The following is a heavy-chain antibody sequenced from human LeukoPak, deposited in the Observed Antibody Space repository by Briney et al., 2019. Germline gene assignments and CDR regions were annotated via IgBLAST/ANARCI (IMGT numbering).Heavy chain of an antibody. CDR2: IYHSGST. D-gene: IGHD3-22*01. J-gene: IGHJ6*03. CDR1: GGSISSSNW. Sequence: SGTLSLTCAVSGGSISSSNWWSWVRQPPGKGLEWIGEIYHSGSTNYNPSLKSRVTISVDTSKNQFSLKLSSVTAADTAVYYCARDRQTYYYDSSGYTGTNYMDVWGKGTTVTISS. V-gene: IGHV4-4*02. CDR3: ARDRQTYYYDSSGYTGTNYMDV.